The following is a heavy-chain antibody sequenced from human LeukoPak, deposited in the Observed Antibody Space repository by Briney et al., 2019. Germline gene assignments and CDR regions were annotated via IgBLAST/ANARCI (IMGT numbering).Heavy chain of an antibody. CDR2: ISAYNGNT. D-gene: IGHD3-16*01. CDR1: GYTFTSYG. J-gene: IGHJ3*02. V-gene: IGHV1-18*01. Sequence: AAVKVSCKASGYTFTSYGISWVRQAPGQGLEWMGWISAYNGNTNYAQKLQRRVTMTTDTSTSTDYTELRSLRSADTAVYYCARDRLGLWAFDIWGHGTMVTVSS. CDR3: ARDRLGLWAFDI.